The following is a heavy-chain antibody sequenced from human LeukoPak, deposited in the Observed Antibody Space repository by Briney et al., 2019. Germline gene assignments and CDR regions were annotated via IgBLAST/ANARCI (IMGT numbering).Heavy chain of an antibody. CDR3: ARAGSHWHYVY. CDR2: INHNGNVN. V-gene: IGHV3-7*03. CDR1: GFTFSSYW. D-gene: IGHD3-10*01. Sequence: GGSLRLSCAASGFTFSSYWMNWARQAPGKGLEWVASINHNGNVNYYVDSVKGRFTISRDNAKNSLYLQMSNLRAEVTAVYYCARAGSHWHYVYWGQGTVVTVSS. J-gene: IGHJ4*02.